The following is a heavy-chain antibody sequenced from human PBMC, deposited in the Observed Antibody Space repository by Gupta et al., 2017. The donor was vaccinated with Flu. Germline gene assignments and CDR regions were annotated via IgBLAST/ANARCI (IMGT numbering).Heavy chain of an antibody. D-gene: IGHD1-26*01. CDR2: VTGNGGGA. CDR3: AKGTTQWELYDC. CDR1: GFTFSSYA. Sequence: EVQLLESGGGLVQPGGSLRLSCAASGFTFSSYALSWVRQAPGKGLEWVSAVTGNGGGAYYADSVKGRFSISRDNSKNTLSLQMNSLRVEDTAVYYCAKGTTQWELYDCWGQGTLVTVSS. J-gene: IGHJ4*02. V-gene: IGHV3-23*01.